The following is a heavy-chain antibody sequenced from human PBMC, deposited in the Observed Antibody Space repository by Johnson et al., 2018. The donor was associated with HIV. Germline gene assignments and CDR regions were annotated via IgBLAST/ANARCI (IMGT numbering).Heavy chain of an antibody. Sequence: VQLVETGGGLIQPGGSLRLSCAASGFTVSSNYMSWVRQAPGKGLEWVSLISWDGGKTYYADSVKGRFIISRDNSKESLYLQMNSLRAEDTALYFCVKDSDTYYYGSGDAFDIWGRGTMVTVSS. V-gene: IGHV3-43D*03. CDR1: GFTVSSNY. CDR3: VKDSDTYYYGSGDAFDI. D-gene: IGHD3-10*01. CDR2: ISWDGGKT. J-gene: IGHJ3*02.